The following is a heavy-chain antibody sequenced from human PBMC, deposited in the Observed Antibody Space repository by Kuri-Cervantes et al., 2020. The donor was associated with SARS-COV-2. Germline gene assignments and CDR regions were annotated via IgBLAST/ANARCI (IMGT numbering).Heavy chain of an antibody. V-gene: IGHV4-39*01. D-gene: IGHD3-16*02. CDR1: GGSISSSSYY. Sequence: ESLKISCTVSGGSISSSSYYWGWIRQPPGKGLEWIGSIYYSGSTYYNPSLKSRVTISVDTSENQFSLKLSSVTAADTAVYYCASRNDMITFGGVIVMGFDYWGQGTLVTVAS. CDR2: IYYSGST. CDR3: ASRNDMITFGGVIVMGFDY. J-gene: IGHJ4*02.